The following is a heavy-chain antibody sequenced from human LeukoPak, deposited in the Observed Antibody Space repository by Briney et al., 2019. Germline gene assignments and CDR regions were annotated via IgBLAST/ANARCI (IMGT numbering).Heavy chain of an antibody. CDR3: AKGRMDLWSPIEY. CDR2: IRGSDGGT. Sequence: PGGSLRLSCAASGFTFSSYAMSWVRQAPGKGLEWVSGIRGSDGGTYYADSVKGRFTISRDNSKNTLYLQMNSLRAEDTAVYYCAKGRMDLWSPIEYWGQGTLVTVSS. V-gene: IGHV3-23*01. J-gene: IGHJ4*02. D-gene: IGHD3-3*01. CDR1: GFTFSSYA.